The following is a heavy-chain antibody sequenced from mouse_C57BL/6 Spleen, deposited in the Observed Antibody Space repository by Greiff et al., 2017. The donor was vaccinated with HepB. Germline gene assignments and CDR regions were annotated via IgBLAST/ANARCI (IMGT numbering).Heavy chain of an antibody. CDR1: GYTFTDYY. J-gene: IGHJ2*01. CDR2: INPNNGGT. V-gene: IGHV1-26*01. Sequence: EVQLQQSGPELVKPGASVKISCKASGYTFTDYYMNWVKQSPGKSLEWIGDINPNNGGTSYNQKFKGKATLTVDKSSSTAYMELRSLTSEDSAVYYCARSGIYYDYFDYWGQGTTLTVSS. D-gene: IGHD2-4*01. CDR3: ARSGIYYDYFDY.